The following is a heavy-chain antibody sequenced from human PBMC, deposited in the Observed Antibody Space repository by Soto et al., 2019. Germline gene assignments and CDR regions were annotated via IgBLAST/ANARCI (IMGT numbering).Heavy chain of an antibody. Sequence: SETLSLTCAVYGGSFSGYYWSGIRQPPGKGLEWIGYIYYSGSTNYNPSLKSRVTIPVDTSKHKFSLKLSSVTAADTAVYYCARGRMAALIETRIFRLLFDCWGHRTMVTVS. V-gene: IGHV4-59*12. J-gene: IGHJ4*01. CDR3: ARGRMAALIETRIFRLLFDC. CDR1: GGSFSGYY. CDR2: IYYSGST. D-gene: IGHD3-22*01.